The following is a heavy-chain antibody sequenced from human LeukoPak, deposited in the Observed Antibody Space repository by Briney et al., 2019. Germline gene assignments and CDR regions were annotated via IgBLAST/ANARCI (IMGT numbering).Heavy chain of an antibody. Sequence: EASVKVSCKASGGTFSSYAISWVRQAPGQGLEWMGRIIPIFGTANYAQKFQGRVTITTDESTSTAYMELSSLRSEDTAVYYCARGPYDYVWGSYRYYLDYWGQGTLVTVSS. V-gene: IGHV1-69*05. CDR1: GGTFSSYA. D-gene: IGHD3-16*02. CDR3: ARGPYDYVWGSYRYYLDY. CDR2: IIPIFGTA. J-gene: IGHJ4*02.